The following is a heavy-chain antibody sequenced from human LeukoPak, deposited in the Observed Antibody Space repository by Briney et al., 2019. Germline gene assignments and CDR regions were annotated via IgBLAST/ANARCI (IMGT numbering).Heavy chain of an antibody. D-gene: IGHD3-16*02. Sequence: SQTLSLTCAVSGYSISSGYYWGWIRQPPGKGREWIGIIYHSGSTYSNPSLKSRVTISVDTSKNQFSLKLSSVTAADTAVYYCARLPKRSSSYTCYWGQGTLVTVSS. CDR1: GYSISSGYY. CDR2: IYHSGST. J-gene: IGHJ4*02. CDR3: ARLPKRSSSYTCY. V-gene: IGHV4-38-2*01.